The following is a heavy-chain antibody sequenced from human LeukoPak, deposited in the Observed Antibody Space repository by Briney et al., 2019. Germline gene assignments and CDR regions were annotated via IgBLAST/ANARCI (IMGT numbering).Heavy chain of an antibody. D-gene: IGHD3-3*01. J-gene: IGHJ6*03. V-gene: IGHV1-8*01. Sequence: ASVKVSCKASGYTFTIYDINWVRQATGQGLEWMGWMNPNSGNTGYAQKFQGRVTITRNTSISTAYMELSSLRSEDTAVYYCARTTYYDFWSGYYGYYYYYMDVWGKGTTVTVSS. CDR2: MNPNSGNT. CDR3: ARTTYYDFWSGYYGYYYYYMDV. CDR1: GYTFTIYD.